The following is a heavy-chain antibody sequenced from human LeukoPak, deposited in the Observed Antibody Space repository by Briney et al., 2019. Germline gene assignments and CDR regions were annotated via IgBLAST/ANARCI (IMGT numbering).Heavy chain of an antibody. CDR2: IYPGDSDT. CDR3: ARHRTAMVYDAFDI. Sequence: GESLKISCKGSGYSFTTYWIGWVRQMPGKGLEWMGIIYPGDSDTRYSPSFQGQVTMSADQSISTAYLQWSSLKASDTAMYYCARHRTAMVYDAFDIWGQGTMVTVSS. CDR1: GYSFTTYW. V-gene: IGHV5-51*01. D-gene: IGHD5-18*01. J-gene: IGHJ3*02.